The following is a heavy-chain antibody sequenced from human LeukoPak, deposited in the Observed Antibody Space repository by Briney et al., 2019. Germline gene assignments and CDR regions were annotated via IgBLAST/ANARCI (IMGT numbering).Heavy chain of an antibody. J-gene: IGHJ4*02. CDR3: ARHVYSSGWYVSY. V-gene: IGHV4-39*01. CDR2: IYYSGST. CDR1: GGSISSSSYY. D-gene: IGHD6-19*01. Sequence: SETPSLTCTVSGGSISSSSYYWGWIRQPPGRGLEWIGSIYYSGSTYYNPSLKSRVTISVDTSKNQFSLKLSSVTAADTAVYYCARHVYSSGWYVSYWGQGTLVTVSS.